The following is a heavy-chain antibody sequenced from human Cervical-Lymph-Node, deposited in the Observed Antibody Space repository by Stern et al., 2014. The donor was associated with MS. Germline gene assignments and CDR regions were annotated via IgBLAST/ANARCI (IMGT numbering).Heavy chain of an antibody. CDR1: GFTFDDYA. J-gene: IGHJ6*02. Sequence: VQLVESGGGLVQPGRSLRLSCAASGFTFDDYALHWVRQAPGKGLEWVSGICWNSGSIGYADSVKGRFTISRDNAKNSLYLQMNSLRAEDTALYYCAKDRNRGYSYGYSYGMDVWGQGTTVTVSS. CDR2: ICWNSGSI. V-gene: IGHV3-9*01. D-gene: IGHD5-18*01. CDR3: AKDRNRGYSYGYSYGMDV.